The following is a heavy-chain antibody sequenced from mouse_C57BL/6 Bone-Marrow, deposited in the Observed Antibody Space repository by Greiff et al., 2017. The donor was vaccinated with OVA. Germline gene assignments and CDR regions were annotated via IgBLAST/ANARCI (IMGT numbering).Heavy chain of an antibody. D-gene: IGHD1-1*01. J-gene: IGHJ1*03. CDR1: GYAFTNYL. CDR2: INPGSGGT. V-gene: IGHV1-54*01. Sequence: QVQLQQSGAELVRPGTSVKVSCKASGYAFTNYLIEWVKQRPGQGLEWIGVINPGSGGTNYNEKFKGKATLTADKSSSTAYMQLSSLTSEDSAVYFCARDYYEEWYFDVWGTGTTVTVSS. CDR3: ARDYYEEWYFDV.